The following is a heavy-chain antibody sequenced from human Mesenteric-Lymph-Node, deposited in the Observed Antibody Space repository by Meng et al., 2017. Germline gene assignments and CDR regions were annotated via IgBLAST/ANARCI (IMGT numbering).Heavy chain of an antibody. Sequence: GESLKISCAASGFIFSTDWMSWVRQAPGRGLEWVANMNQDGSERYYVDSVRGRFTISRDNAKNSLYLQMNSLRAEDTAVYYCARDAVGSGSLDYWGQGTLVTVSS. D-gene: IGHD3-10*01. CDR1: GFIFSTDW. CDR2: MNQDGSER. CDR3: ARDAVGSGSLDY. V-gene: IGHV3-7*01. J-gene: IGHJ4*02.